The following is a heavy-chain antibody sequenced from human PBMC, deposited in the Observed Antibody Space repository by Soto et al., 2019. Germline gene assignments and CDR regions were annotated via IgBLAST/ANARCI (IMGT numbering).Heavy chain of an antibody. J-gene: IGHJ4*02. CDR3: ARSEWDYYGSGSSIDY. V-gene: IGHV1-3*01. D-gene: IGHD3-10*01. CDR1: GYTFTSYA. CDR2: INAGNGNT. Sequence: QVQLVQSGAEVKKPGASVKVSCKASGYTFTSYAMHWVRQAPGQRLEWMGWINAGNGNTKYSQKFQGRVTITRDTYASTAYMELSSLRSEDTAVYYCARSEWDYYGSGSSIDYWGQGTLVTVSS.